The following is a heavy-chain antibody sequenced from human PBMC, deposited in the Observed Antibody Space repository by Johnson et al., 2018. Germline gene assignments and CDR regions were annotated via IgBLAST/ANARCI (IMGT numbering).Heavy chain of an antibody. Sequence: QVQLQESGPGLVKPSETLSLTCTVSGASISSYYWSWIRQPPGRGLEWIGYIYYKGSTNYSPSLKSRVTMSVDTSKDQFSLKLSSVPAADTAGYYCARFLKGKYHGPHYYYYMDVWGKGTTVTVSS. V-gene: IGHV4-59*01. D-gene: IGHD2-2*01. CDR3: ARFLKGKYHGPHYYYYMDV. CDR1: GASISSYY. J-gene: IGHJ6*03. CDR2: IYYKGST.